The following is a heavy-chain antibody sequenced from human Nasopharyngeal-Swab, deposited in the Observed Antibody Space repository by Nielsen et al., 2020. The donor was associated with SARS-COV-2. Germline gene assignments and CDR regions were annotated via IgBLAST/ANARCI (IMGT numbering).Heavy chain of an antibody. J-gene: IGHJ4*02. V-gene: IGHV5-51*01. CDR3: VKTSLSPDGDIYVDF. Sequence: GESLKISCTGSGYWFDDNYVGWVRQMPGKGLEWMGIIYPGNSYTIYSPSFQGQVSISVDKSTNTAYLQWSRLKASDTATYFCVKTSLSPDGDIYVDFWGPGTQVTVSS. CDR2: IYPGNSYT. D-gene: IGHD5-24*01. CDR1: GYWFDDNY.